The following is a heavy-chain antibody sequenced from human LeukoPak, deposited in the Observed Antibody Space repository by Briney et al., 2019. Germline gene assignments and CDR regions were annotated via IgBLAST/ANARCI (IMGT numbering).Heavy chain of an antibody. V-gene: IGHV3-20*04. D-gene: IGHD1-26*01. CDR1: GFTFDDYG. J-gene: IGHJ6*03. CDR2: INWNGGST. CDR3: ARATTLNYYYYYMDV. Sequence: PGGSLRLSCAASGFTFDDYGMSWVRQAPGKGLEWVSGINWNGGSTGYADSVKGRFTISRDNAKNSLYLQMNSLRAEDTALYYCARATTLNYYYYYMDVWGKGTTVTVSS.